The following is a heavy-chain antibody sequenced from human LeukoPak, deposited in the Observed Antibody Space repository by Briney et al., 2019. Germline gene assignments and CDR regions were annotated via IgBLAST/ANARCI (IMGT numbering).Heavy chain of an antibody. J-gene: IGHJ4*02. V-gene: IGHV3-23*01. CDR2: ISGSGGST. CDR1: GFTFSSYA. Sequence: EGSLRLSCAASGFTFSSYAMSWVRQAPGKGLEWVSAISGSGGSTYYADSVKGRFTISRDNSKNTLYLQMNSLRAEDTAVYYCAKGGLGVTMIVMVITHFDYWGQGTLVTVSS. CDR3: AKGGLGVTMIVMVITHFDY. D-gene: IGHD3-22*01.